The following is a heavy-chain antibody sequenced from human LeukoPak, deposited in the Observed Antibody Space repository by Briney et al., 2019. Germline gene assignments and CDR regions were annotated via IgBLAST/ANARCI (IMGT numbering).Heavy chain of an antibody. J-gene: IGHJ4*02. D-gene: IGHD1-26*01. CDR3: AKSGGFFDT. CDR1: GFTFTNYW. Sequence: GGSLRLSCAVSGFTFTNYWMTWVRQAPGKGLEWVANIGQDGTDKYYVDSVVGRFTISRDNAQNLLYLHMNSLRAEGTGVYYCAKSGGFFDTWGQGTLVTVSS. CDR2: IGQDGTDK. V-gene: IGHV3-7*01.